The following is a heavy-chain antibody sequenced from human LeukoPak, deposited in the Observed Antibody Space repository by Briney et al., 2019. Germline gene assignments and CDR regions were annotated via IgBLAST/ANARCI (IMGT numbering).Heavy chain of an antibody. CDR3: ARVGATGTTSPFDY. CDR2: IYTSGST. D-gene: IGHD1-1*01. J-gene: IGHJ4*02. Sequence: SETLSLTCTVSGGSISSYYWSWIRQPPGKGLEWIGYIYTSGSTNYNPSLKSRVTISVDTSKNQFSLKLSSVTAADTAVYYCARVGATGTTSPFDYWGQGTLVTVSS. CDR1: GGSISSYY. V-gene: IGHV4-4*09.